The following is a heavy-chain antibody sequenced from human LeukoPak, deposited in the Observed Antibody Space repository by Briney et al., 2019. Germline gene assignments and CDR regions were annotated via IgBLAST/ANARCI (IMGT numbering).Heavy chain of an antibody. Sequence: GGALRLSCAASGFTFGSYVMSWVRQAPGKGPEWVSAISGDGGTYYADSVQGRFTISRDNSKNTLYLQMNGLGGEDTALYYCARYCGAASCYSGFDYWGQGTLVTVAS. CDR2: ISGDGGT. CDR3: ARYCGAASCYSGFDY. V-gene: IGHV3-23*01. J-gene: IGHJ4*02. D-gene: IGHD2-15*01. CDR1: GFTFGSYV.